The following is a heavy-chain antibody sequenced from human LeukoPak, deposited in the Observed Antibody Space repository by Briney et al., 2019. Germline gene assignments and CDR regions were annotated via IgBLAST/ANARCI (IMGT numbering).Heavy chain of an antibody. CDR2: IDNRGST. Sequence: SSETLSLTCTVSGVSIGSYFWSWIQQPPGKGLEWIGYIDNRGSTNYNPSLKSRVTISVDTSKNQFSLKLNSVTAADTAVYYCARGGSYTPYWGQGTLVTVSS. CDR1: GVSIGSYF. D-gene: IGHD1-26*01. V-gene: IGHV4-59*08. J-gene: IGHJ4*02. CDR3: ARGGSYTPY.